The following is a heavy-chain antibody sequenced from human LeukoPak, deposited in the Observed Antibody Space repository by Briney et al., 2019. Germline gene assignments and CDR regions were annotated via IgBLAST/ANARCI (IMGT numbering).Heavy chain of an antibody. CDR1: GFTFGDYA. CDR2: IRSKAYGGAT. CDR3: TRDRRQWLLENAFDI. V-gene: IGHV3-49*05. D-gene: IGHD6-19*01. Sequence: KPGRSLRLSCTASGFTFGDYAMSWFRQAPGKGLEWVGFIRSKAYGGATEYAASVKGRFTISRDDSKSIAYPQMNSLKTEDTAVYYCTRDRRQWLLENAFDIWGQGTMVTVSS. J-gene: IGHJ3*02.